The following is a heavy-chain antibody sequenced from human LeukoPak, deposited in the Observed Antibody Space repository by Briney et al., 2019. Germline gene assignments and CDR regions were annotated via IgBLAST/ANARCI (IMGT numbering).Heavy chain of an antibody. CDR3: ARDLFGGTYLGVFDY. Sequence: GGSLRLSCAASGFTVSTNYMSWVRQAPRKGLEWVSIIHAGGTTYYADSVKGRFTISRDNSKNTLYLQMNNLRTEDTAVYYCARDLFGGTYLGVFDYWGQGTLVTVSS. J-gene: IGHJ4*02. CDR1: GFTVSTNY. D-gene: IGHD1-26*01. CDR2: IHAGGTT. V-gene: IGHV3-66*02.